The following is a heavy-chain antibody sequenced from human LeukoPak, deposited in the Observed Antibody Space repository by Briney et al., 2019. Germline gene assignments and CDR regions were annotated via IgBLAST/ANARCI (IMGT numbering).Heavy chain of an antibody. V-gene: IGHV1-8*01. Sequence: ASVKVSCKASGYTFTSSDINWVRQATGQGLEWMGWMNPNRGNTGHAQKFQGRVNMTRKTSISTAYLELSSLRSEDTAVYYCASGVHVDGSGSYYLDYWGQGTLVTVSS. CDR3: ASGVHVDGSGSYYLDY. D-gene: IGHD3-10*01. J-gene: IGHJ4*02. CDR2: MNPNRGNT. CDR1: GYTFTSSD.